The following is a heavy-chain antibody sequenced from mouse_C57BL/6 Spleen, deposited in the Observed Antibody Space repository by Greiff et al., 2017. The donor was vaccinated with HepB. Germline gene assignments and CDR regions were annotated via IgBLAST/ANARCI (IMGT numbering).Heavy chain of an antibody. D-gene: IGHD1-1*01. Sequence: VQLQQSGAELVKPGASVKMSCKASGYTFTSYWITWVKQRPGQGLEWIGDIYPGSGSTNYNEKFKSKATLTVDTSSSTAYMQLSSLTSEDSAVYYCARMGYYYGSSHWYFDVWGTGTTVTVSS. V-gene: IGHV1-55*01. J-gene: IGHJ1*03. CDR2: IYPGSGST. CDR1: GYTFTSYW. CDR3: ARMGYYYGSSHWYFDV.